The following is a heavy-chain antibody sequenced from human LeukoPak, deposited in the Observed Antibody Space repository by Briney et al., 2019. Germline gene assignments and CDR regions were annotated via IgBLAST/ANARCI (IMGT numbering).Heavy chain of an antibody. CDR3: ARDFWTGTTLNYYYYYMDV. J-gene: IGHJ6*03. CDR2: IIPIFGTA. Sequence: ASVKVSCKASGGTFSSYAISWVRQAPGQGLEWMGGIIPIFGTANYAQKFQGRVTITADESTSTAYMELSSLRSEDTAVYYCARDFWTGTTLNYYYYYMDVWGKGTTVTVSS. V-gene: IGHV1-69*13. CDR1: GGTFSSYA. D-gene: IGHD1-7*01.